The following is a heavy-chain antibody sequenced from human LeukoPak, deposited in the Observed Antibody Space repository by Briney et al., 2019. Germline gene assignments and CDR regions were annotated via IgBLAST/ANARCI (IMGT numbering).Heavy chain of an antibody. CDR2: ISWDGGST. D-gene: IGHD5-24*01. J-gene: IGHJ6*03. V-gene: IGHV3-43D*03. CDR1: GFTFGDYA. Sequence: GGSLRLSCAASGFTFGDYAMHWVRQAPGKGLEWVSPISWDGGSTYYADSVKGRFTISRDNSKNSLYLQMNSLRAEDTALYYCAKAGGRGRGYYYYMDVWGKGTTVTVSS. CDR3: AKAGGRGRGYYYYMDV.